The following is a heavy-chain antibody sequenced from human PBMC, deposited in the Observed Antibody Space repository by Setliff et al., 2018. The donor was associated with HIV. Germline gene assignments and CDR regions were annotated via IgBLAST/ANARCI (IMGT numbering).Heavy chain of an antibody. CDR3: VRDQAVGFDY. J-gene: IGHJ4*02. V-gene: IGHV1-46*01. D-gene: IGHD6-13*01. CDR2: ITPTDDIT. Sequence: GASVKVSCKASGFTLISYHMHWVRQAPGRGLEWMTMITPTDDITTYAQNFQGRVTMTRDTSTSTVYMELSSLRSEDTAVYYCVRDQAVGFDYWGQGTLVTVSS. CDR1: GFTLISYH.